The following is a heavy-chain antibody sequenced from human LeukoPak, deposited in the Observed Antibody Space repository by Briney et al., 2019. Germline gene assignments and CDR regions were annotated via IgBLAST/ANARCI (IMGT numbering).Heavy chain of an antibody. J-gene: IGHJ4*02. V-gene: IGHV3-30*02. Sequence: QSGGSLRLSCAASGFSFSSYGMHWVRQAPGKGLEWVAVMQYDGSIQDYADSVKGRFTISRDNSKNTLYLQMNSLRVEDTAVYYCASKAAAFYFDYWGQGTLVTVSS. CDR2: MQYDGSIQ. CDR3: ASKAAAFYFDY. CDR1: GFSFSSYG. D-gene: IGHD2-2*01.